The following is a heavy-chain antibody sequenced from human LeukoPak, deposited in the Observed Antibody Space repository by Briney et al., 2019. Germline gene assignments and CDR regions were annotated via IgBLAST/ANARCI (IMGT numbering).Heavy chain of an antibody. Sequence: SETLSLTCAVYGGSFSGYYWSWIRQPPGKELEWIGEINHSGSTNYNPSLKSRVTISVDTSKNQFSLKLSSVTAADTAVYYCARRRYGSGYYYYYYGMDVWGKGTTVTVSS. V-gene: IGHV4-34*01. CDR3: ARRRYGSGYYYYYYGMDV. D-gene: IGHD3-10*01. J-gene: IGHJ6*04. CDR1: GGSFSGYY. CDR2: INHSGST.